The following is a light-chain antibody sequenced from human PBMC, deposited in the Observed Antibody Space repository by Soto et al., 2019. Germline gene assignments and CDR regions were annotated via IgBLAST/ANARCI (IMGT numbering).Light chain of an antibody. CDR2: DVS. V-gene: IGLV2-14*03. J-gene: IGLJ2*01. CDR3: NSFTTSSTLV. CDR1: SSDVGAYNY. Sequence: QSALTQPASVSGSPGQSITISCTGTSSDVGAYNYVSWYQHQPGKAPKLMIYDVSNRPSGVSNRFSGSKSGNTASLTISGLQAEDEADYSCNSFTTSSTLVFGGGTKLTVL.